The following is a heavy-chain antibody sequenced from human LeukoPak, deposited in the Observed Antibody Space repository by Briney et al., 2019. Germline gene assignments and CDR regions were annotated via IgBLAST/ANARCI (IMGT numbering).Heavy chain of an antibody. CDR3: ARGYDSSGYYWVY. J-gene: IGHJ4*02. CDR2: INPNSGGT. CDR1: GYTFTGYY. D-gene: IGHD3-22*01. V-gene: IGHV1-2*04. Sequence: ASVKVSCTASGYTFTGYYMHWVRQAPGQGLEWMGWINPNSGGTNYAQKFQGWVTMTRDTSISTAYMELSRLRSDDTAVYYCARGYDSSGYYWVYWGQGTLVTVSS.